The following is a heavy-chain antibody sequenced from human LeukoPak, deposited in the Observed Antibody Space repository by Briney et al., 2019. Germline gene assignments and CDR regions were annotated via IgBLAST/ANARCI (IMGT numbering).Heavy chain of an antibody. V-gene: IGHV3-21*01. D-gene: IGHD1-14*01. Sequence: GGSLRLSCAASGLTFSSCGFNWVRQAPGKGLEWGSSIGLTGTDRYYADSVRGRFTISRDNAKNSMYLQMDSLRDEDTAVYYCATETIGRHYDYWGQGTLLTVSS. CDR3: ATETIGRHYDY. CDR1: GLTFSSCG. J-gene: IGHJ4*02. CDR2: IGLTGTDR.